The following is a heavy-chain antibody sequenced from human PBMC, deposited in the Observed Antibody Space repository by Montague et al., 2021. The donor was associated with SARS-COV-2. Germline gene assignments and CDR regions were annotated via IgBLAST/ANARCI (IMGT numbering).Heavy chain of an antibody. Sequence: SETLSLTCAVSDDSIRRSTYYWGWIRQPPGKGLEWVGSVNYGGNNYYNPSLKSRVTMSVDTSKKQFSLKLNSVTAADTAVYYCAGHPTAYADFFDYWGQGRLVTVSS. CDR2: VNYGGNN. J-gene: IGHJ4*02. D-gene: IGHD2-21*01. CDR1: DDSIRRSTYY. CDR3: AGHPTAYADFFDY. V-gene: IGHV4-39*01.